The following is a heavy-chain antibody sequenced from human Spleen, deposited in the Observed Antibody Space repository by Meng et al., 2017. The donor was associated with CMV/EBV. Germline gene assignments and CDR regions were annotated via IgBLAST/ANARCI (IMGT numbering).Heavy chain of an antibody. V-gene: IGHV3-7*03. CDR1: GFTFSGYW. D-gene: IGHD4-11*01. J-gene: IGHJ6*02. CDR2: IKEDATTT. CDR3: AKDLEALHGPYYYGMDV. Sequence: GESLKISCAASGFTFSGYWMTWVRQAPGKGLEWVASIKEDATTTYYVDSVRGRFTISRDNSKNTLYLQMNSLRAEDTAVYYCAKDLEALHGPYYYGMDVWGQGTTVTVSS.